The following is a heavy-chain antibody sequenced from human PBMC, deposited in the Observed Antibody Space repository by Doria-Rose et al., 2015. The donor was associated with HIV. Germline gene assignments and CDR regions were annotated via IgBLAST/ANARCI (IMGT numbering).Heavy chain of an antibody. J-gene: IGHJ4*02. Sequence: QVTLKESGPVLVKPTETLTLTYTVSGVSLSSPGMGVSWIRQPPGKALEWLAHIFSEDERSCKTSLKSRLTSSRGTYKSQVVVTRTDMDPVDTATYYCARIKSSRWYHKYYFDFWGQGTLVIVSA. V-gene: IGHV2-26*01. CDR3: ARIKSSRWYHKYYFDF. CDR2: IFSEDER. CDR1: GVSLSSPGMG. D-gene: IGHD6-13*01.